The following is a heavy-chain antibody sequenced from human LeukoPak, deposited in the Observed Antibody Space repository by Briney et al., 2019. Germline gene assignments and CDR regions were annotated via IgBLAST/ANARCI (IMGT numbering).Heavy chain of an antibody. CDR2: IGDTGGTT. V-gene: IGHV3-64D*09. CDR3: VKDLTYTFDY. J-gene: IGHJ4*02. Sequence: GGSLRLSCSASGFTFSNYNMHWVRQSPGNGLEHVSIIGDTGGTTRYADSVKGRFSVSRDNSKNTLYLQMSSLRPDDTAIYYCVKDLTYTFDYWGQGTLVTVSS. D-gene: IGHD3-16*01. CDR1: GFTFSNYN.